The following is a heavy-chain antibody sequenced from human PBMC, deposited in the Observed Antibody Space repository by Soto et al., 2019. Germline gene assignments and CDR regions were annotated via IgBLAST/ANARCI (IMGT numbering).Heavy chain of an antibody. J-gene: IGHJ4*02. Sequence: EVQLLESGGGLVQPGGSLRLSCAASGFTFSTFAMGWVRQAPGKGLEWVSSITGTGGNTYYADSVKGRFTISRDYSKNTLYPQMNSLRADDTAVYYCAKQPPRGFDSWGQGTLVTVSS. CDR1: GFTFSTFA. CDR3: AKQPPRGFDS. V-gene: IGHV3-23*01. CDR2: ITGTGGNT. D-gene: IGHD3-10*01.